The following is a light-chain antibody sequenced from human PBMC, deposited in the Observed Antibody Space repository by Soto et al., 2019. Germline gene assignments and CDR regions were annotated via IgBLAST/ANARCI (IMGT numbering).Light chain of an antibody. V-gene: IGLV2-14*01. CDR3: SSYTTNKTLL. CDR2: EIS. Sequence: QSALTQPASVSGSPGQSITISCTGTSSDVGAHNFVSWYQQHPGKAPKLIFYEISNRPPGLSDRFSGSKSGTTASLTISGLQAEDEADYFCSSYTTNKTLLFGGGTKLPVL. J-gene: IGLJ2*01. CDR1: SSDVGAHNF.